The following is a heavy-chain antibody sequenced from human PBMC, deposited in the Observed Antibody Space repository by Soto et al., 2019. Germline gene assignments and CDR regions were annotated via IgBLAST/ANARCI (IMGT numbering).Heavy chain of an antibody. CDR1: GYTFTSYA. J-gene: IGHJ4*02. D-gene: IGHD3-22*01. Sequence: QVHLVQSGAEEKKPGASVKVSYKASGYTFTSYAMHWVRQAPGQRLEWMGWINAASGNTKYSQKFQGRVTITRDTSASTAYMEVSSLRSEDTAVYYCARDISSYDSSGYVYWGQGTLVTVSS. CDR2: INAASGNT. V-gene: IGHV1-3*05. CDR3: ARDISSYDSSGYVY.